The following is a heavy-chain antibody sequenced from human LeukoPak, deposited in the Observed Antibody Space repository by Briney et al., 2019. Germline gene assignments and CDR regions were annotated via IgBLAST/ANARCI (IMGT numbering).Heavy chain of an antibody. V-gene: IGHV3-30*18. CDR1: GFAFSSYG. CDR3: AKAFGYCSGGSCYYYYYGMDV. D-gene: IGHD2-15*01. CDR2: ISYDGRNI. J-gene: IGHJ6*04. Sequence: GGSLRLSCAASGFAFSSYGMHWVRQAPGKGLEWVTVISYDGRNIYYADSVKGRFTISRDNSKNTLYLQMNSLRAEDTAVYYCAKAFGYCSGGSCYYYYYGMDVWGKGTTVTVSS.